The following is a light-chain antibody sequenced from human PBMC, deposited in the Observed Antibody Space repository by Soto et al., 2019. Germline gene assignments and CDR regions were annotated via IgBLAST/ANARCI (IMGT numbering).Light chain of an antibody. J-gene: IGKJ3*01. CDR1: QDIGTS. CDR2: TLS. Sequence: IQMTQSPSSLSASVGGRVTITCRASQDIGTSLAWFQQKPGTAPKRLIYTLSDLQIGVPSRFSGGGSGTEFTLNISSLQPEDSATYYCLQHYAFPFTVGPGTKVHV. CDR3: LQHYAFPFT. V-gene: IGKV1-17*01.